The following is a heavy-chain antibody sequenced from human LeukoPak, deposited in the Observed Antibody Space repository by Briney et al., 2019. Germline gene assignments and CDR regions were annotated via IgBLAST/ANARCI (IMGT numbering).Heavy chain of an antibody. CDR2: ISYHACNK. J-gene: IGHJ4*02. V-gene: IGHV3-30*04. D-gene: IGHD3-22*01. CDR1: GFTFSSNA. CDR3: ARDGGYYYDSSVYYFDY. Sequence: GGSRRLSWAACGFTFSSNAMQWVRQAPGKGMEWVAGISYHACNKYYEASVRGRFTISRDNSKNTLYMQMNSLRAEDTAVDYCARDGGYYYDSSVYYFDYWGQGTLVTVSS.